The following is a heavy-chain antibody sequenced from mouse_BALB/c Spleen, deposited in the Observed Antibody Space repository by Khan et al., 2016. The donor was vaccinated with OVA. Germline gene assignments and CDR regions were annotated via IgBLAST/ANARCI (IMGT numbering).Heavy chain of an antibody. J-gene: IGHJ3*01. CDR2: IWGDGST. V-gene: IGHV2-3*01. CDR3: AIIYSDYNWFTY. D-gene: IGHD2-4*01. CDR1: GLSLTNYG. Sequence: QVQLTESGPGLVAPSPRLSITCTVSGLSLTNYGISWIRQPPGKGLEWLGVIWGDGSTNYHSALISRLSINKDKSKSQVFLKLNSLQTDDTATYYCAIIYSDYNWFTYWGQGTLVTVSA.